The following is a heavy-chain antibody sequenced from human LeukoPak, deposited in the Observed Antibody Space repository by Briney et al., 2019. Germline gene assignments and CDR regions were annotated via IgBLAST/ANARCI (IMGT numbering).Heavy chain of an antibody. CDR1: GFTFSSYA. CDR3: AKGDQGFGDSSDAFDN. CDR2: ISGSGGST. J-gene: IGHJ3*02. D-gene: IGHD2-15*01. V-gene: IGHV3-23*01. Sequence: PGGSLRLSCAASGFTFSSYAMSWVRQAPGKGLEWVSAISGSGGSTYYADSVRGRFTISRDNSKNTLYLQMNSLRAEDTAVYYCAKGDQGFGDSSDAFDNWGQGTMVTVAS.